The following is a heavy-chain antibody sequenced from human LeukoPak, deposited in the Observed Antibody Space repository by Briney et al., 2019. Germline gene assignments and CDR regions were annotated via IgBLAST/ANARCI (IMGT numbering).Heavy chain of an antibody. CDR3: ARDLRNWFDP. CDR1: GGSFSGYY. D-gene: IGHD3-9*01. J-gene: IGHJ5*02. Sequence: SETLSLTCAVYGGSFSGYYWSWIRQPPGKGLEWIGYIYYSGSTYYNPSLKSRVTISVDTSKNQFSLKLSSVTAADTAVYYCARDLRNWFDPWGQGTLVTVSS. CDR2: IYYSGST. V-gene: IGHV4-34*09.